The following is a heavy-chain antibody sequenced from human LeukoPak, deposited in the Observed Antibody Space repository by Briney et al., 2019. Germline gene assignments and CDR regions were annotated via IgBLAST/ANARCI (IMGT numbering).Heavy chain of an antibody. Sequence: SETLSLTCAVYGGSFSGYYWSWIRQPPGKGLEWIGEINHSGSTYYNPSLKSRVTISVDTSKNQFSLKVSSVTAADTAVYYCARSPNGYNPPELDYWGQGTLVTVSS. D-gene: IGHD5-24*01. V-gene: IGHV4-34*01. CDR1: GGSFSGYY. CDR2: INHSGST. CDR3: ARSPNGYNPPELDY. J-gene: IGHJ4*02.